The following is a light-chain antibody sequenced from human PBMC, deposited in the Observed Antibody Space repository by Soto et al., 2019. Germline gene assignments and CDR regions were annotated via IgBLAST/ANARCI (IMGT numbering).Light chain of an antibody. V-gene: IGKV1-5*03. CDR1: QSISNW. J-gene: IGKJ2*01. CDR2: KAS. CDR3: HQYNSYSRYA. Sequence: DIQMTQSPSTLSASVGDRVTITCRASQSISNWLAWYQQKPGKAPKLLIYKASSLESGVPSRFSGSGSGTEFTLTINSLQPDDFATYYCHQYNSYSRYAFGQGTKLEIK.